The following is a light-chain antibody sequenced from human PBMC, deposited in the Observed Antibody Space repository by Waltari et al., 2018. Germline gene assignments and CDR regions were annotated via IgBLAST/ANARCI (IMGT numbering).Light chain of an antibody. CDR1: SADVGGYNL. Sequence: QSALTQPASVSGSPGQSITITCTGSSADVGGYNLVSWYQHPPGQAPRPLICEVKARPPGIPARFSGSKPGNTASLTISGLQIEDEADYYCCSYGGVNTLGVLFGGGSKLTV. V-gene: IGLV2-23*02. J-gene: IGLJ2*01. CDR3: CSYGGVNTLGVL. CDR2: EVK.